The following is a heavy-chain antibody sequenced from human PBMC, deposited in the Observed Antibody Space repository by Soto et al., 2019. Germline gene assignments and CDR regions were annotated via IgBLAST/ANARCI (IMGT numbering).Heavy chain of an antibody. CDR2: IYSGGST. Sequence: EVQLVESGGGLVQPGGSLRLSCAASGFTVSSNYMSWVRQAPGKGLEWVSVIYSGGSTYYADSVKGRFTISRDNSKNTVYPQKNSVRGEDTAVYYSARGTTHVDRGVIVAYYYYYMDVWGKGTTVTVSS. V-gene: IGHV3-66*01. CDR3: ARGTTHVDRGVIVAYYYYYMDV. J-gene: IGHJ6*03. D-gene: IGHD3-10*01. CDR1: GFTVSSNY.